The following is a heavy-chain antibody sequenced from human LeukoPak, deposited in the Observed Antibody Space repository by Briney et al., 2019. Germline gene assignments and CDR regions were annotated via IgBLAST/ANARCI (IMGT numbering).Heavy chain of an antibody. CDR2: IYYSGST. CDR1: GGAISSSSYY. CDR3: ASAGGSGVDY. V-gene: IGHV4-39*01. J-gene: IGHJ4*02. D-gene: IGHD3-10*01. Sequence: SETLSLTCTVSGGAISSSSYYWGWIRQPPGKGLEWIGSIYYSGSTYYNPSLKSRVTISVDTSKNQFSLELSSVTAADTAVYYCASAGGSGVDYWGQGTLVTVSS.